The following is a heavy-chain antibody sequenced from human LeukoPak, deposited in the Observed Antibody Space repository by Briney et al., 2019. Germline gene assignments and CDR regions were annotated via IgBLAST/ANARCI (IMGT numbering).Heavy chain of an antibody. CDR1: GFTFRDSA. CDR2: ISWSSEYM. V-gene: IGHV3-9*01. D-gene: IGHD2-8*01. J-gene: IGHJ4*02. CDR3: AKEGSVCTNGICRYFDY. Sequence: GGSLRLSCAAPGFTFRDSAMHWVRQVPGKGLEWVSSISWSSEYMLYADSVKGRFTISRDSAKNSLYLQMDSLRAEDTALYYCAKEGSVCTNGICRYFDYWGQGTLVTVSS.